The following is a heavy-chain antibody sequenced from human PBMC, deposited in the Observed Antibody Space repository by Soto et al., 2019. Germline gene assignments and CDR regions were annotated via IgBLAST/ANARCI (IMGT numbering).Heavy chain of an antibody. D-gene: IGHD3-10*01. V-gene: IGHV4-34*01. CDR1: GGSFSGYY. CDR3: ARARSYYVSGSYYYYYYVMDV. CDR2: INHSGST. J-gene: IGHJ6*02. Sequence: SETLSLTCAVYGGSFSGYYWSWIRQPPGKGLEWIGEINHSGSTNYNPSLKSRVTISVDTSKNQFSLKLSSVTAADTAVYYCARARSYYVSGSYYYYYYVMDVWGQGTSVTVSS.